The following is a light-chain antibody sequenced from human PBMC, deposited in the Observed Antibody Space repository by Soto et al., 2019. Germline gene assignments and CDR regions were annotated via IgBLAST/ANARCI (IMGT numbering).Light chain of an antibody. CDR1: LRISSD. CDR2: GAS. CDR3: QQSYTTPRT. Sequence: DIQMTQSPSSLFASVGDRVTITCRASLRISSDLNWFQQKPGKAPKVLIFGASSLQSGVPSRFSGSGSGTEFTLTISSLQREDSATYYCQQSYTTPRTFGQGTKLEIK. V-gene: IGKV1-39*01. J-gene: IGKJ2*01.